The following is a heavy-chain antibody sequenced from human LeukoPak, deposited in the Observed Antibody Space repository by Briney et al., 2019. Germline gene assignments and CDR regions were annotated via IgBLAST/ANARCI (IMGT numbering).Heavy chain of an antibody. Sequence: ASVKVSCKVSGNTLSELSMHWVRQAPGKGLEWMGRFDPEDGETIYAQKFQGRVTLTEDTSTDTAYMELGSLRSEDTAVYYCATGSIDGDAMDVWGQGTTVTVSS. D-gene: IGHD3-3*02. CDR2: FDPEDGET. CDR3: ATGSIDGDAMDV. J-gene: IGHJ6*02. V-gene: IGHV1-24*01. CDR1: GNTLSELS.